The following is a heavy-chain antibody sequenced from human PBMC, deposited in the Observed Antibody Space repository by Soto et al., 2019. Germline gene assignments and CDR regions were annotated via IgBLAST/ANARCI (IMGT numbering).Heavy chain of an antibody. CDR1: GGSITTGGYY. J-gene: IGHJ4*02. CDR2: RYYSEST. D-gene: IGHD2-15*01. Sequence: SETLSLTCTVSGGSITTGGYYWSWIRQLPGKGLEWIGHRYYSESTYYNPSLKSRVSISLDTSKNQFSLKLSFVTAADTAMYYCARTKCSGGGCYSWSPDYWGQGTLVTVSS. V-gene: IGHV4-31*03. CDR3: ARTKCSGGGCYSWSPDY.